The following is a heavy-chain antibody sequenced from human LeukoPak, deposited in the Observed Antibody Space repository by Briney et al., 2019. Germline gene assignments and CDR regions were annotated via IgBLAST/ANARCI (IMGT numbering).Heavy chain of an antibody. V-gene: IGHV1-8*01. J-gene: IGHJ4*02. Sequence: ASVKVSCKASGYTFTSYDINWVRQATGQGLEWMGWMNPNSGNTGYAQKFQGRVTMTRNTSISTAYMELSSLRSEDTAGYYCPRAGSMVVKGPGYWGQGTLVTVFS. CDR2: MNPNSGNT. D-gene: IGHD4-23*01. CDR3: PRAGSMVVKGPGY. CDR1: GYTFTSYD.